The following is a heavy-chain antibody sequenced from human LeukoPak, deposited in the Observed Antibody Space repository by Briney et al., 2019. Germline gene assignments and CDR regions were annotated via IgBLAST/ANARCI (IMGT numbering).Heavy chain of an antibody. J-gene: IGHJ4*02. CDR3: ASSVVGGLGLDY. Sequence: GGSLRLSCAASGFTFTEYWMTWVRQAPGMGLEWVANINPDGTTKFYADSVKGRFTISRDNTKNSLYLQMNSLRAEDTAVYYCASSVVGGLGLDYWGQGTLVTVSS. D-gene: IGHD1-26*01. V-gene: IGHV3-7*01. CDR1: GFTFTEYW. CDR2: INPDGTTK.